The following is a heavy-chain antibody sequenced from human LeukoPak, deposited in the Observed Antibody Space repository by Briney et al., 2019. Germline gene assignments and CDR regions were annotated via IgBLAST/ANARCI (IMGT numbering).Heavy chain of an antibody. CDR2: IKEDGSEK. Sequence: PGGSLRLSCGASGFTFSTSWMSWVRQAPGKGLEWVANIKEDGSEKYYVDSVKGRLTISRDNAKNSLSLQIKSLRAKDTAVYYCARQKAVVVVGATPDEDYGDYVDYYYYMDVWGKGTTVTVSS. D-gene: IGHD2-15*01. J-gene: IGHJ6*03. V-gene: IGHV3-7*01. CDR1: GFTFSTSW. CDR3: ARQKAVVVVGATPDEDYGDYVDYYYYMDV.